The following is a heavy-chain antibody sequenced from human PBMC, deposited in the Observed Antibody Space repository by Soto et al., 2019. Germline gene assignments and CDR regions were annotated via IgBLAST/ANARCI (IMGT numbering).Heavy chain of an antibody. J-gene: IGHJ4*02. CDR1: GYTLTELS. CDR3: STSSAEYYDSSGYYYFDY. D-gene: IGHD3-22*01. CDR2: FDPEDGET. V-gene: IGHV1-24*01. Sequence: ASVKVSCKVSGYTLTELSMHWVRQAPGKGLEWMGGFDPEDGETIYAQKFQGRVTMTEDTSTDTAYMELSSLRSEDPAVYYCSTSSAEYYDSSGYYYFDYWGQGTLVTVSS.